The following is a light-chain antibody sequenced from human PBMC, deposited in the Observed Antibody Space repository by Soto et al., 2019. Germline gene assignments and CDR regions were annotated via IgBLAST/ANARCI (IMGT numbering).Light chain of an antibody. CDR3: AAWDDSLNGRV. J-gene: IGLJ3*02. Sequence: QSVLTQPPSVSEAPRQRVTISCSGSSSNIGNNAVNWYQQLPGKAPKLLIYYDDLLLSGDSDRFSGSKPGTSASLAISGLQSEDEANYYCAAWDDSLNGRVFGGETKLTVL. CDR2: YDD. V-gene: IGLV1-36*01. CDR1: SSNIGNNA.